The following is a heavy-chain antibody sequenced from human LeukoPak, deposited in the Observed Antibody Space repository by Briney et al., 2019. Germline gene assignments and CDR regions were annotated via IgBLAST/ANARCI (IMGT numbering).Heavy chain of an antibody. CDR1: GGSISSYH. V-gene: IGHV4-59*08. Sequence: PSETLSLTCSVSGGSISSYHWSWIRQPPGKRLVWIGYISYSGSTNYNPSLKSRVTISVDTSKNQFSLNLRSVTAADTAVYYCARHLDYYGSGSYEYWGQGTLVTVSS. J-gene: IGHJ4*02. CDR2: ISYSGST. CDR3: ARHLDYYGSGSYEY. D-gene: IGHD3-10*01.